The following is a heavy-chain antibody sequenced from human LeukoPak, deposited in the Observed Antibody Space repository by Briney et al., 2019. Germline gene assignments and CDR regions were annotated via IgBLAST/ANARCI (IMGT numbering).Heavy chain of an antibody. CDR1: GFTFDDYA. Sequence: PGGSLRLSCAASGFTFDDYAMHWVRQAPGKGLEWVSGISRNSNNIGYADSVKGRFTISRDNAKNSLYLQMNSLRAEDTALYYCAKDIAGVVGATTGFDYWGQGTLVTVSS. CDR3: AKDIAGVVGATTGFDY. V-gene: IGHV3-9*01. CDR2: ISRNSNNI. J-gene: IGHJ4*02. D-gene: IGHD1-26*01.